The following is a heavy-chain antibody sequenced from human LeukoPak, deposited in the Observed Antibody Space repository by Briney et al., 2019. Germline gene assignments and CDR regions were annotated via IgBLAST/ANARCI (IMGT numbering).Heavy chain of an antibody. CDR2: LSYDDGSNK. J-gene: IGHJ6*02. Sequence: GGSLRLSCAASGFTFNTYGMNWVRQAPGKGLEWVAVLSYDDGSNKYYADSVKSRFTISRDNSKNTLYLQMNSLRAEDTAVYYCAKALTEYTSYYYYGMDVWGQGTTVTVSS. CDR1: GFTFNTYG. CDR3: AKALTEYTSYYYYGMDV. V-gene: IGHV3-30*18. D-gene: IGHD1-14*01.